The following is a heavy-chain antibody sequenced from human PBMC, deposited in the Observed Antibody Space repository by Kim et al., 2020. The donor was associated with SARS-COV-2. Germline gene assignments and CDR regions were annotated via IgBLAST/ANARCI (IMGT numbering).Heavy chain of an antibody. D-gene: IGHD3-22*01. J-gene: IGHJ4*02. Sequence: YYADSVKGRFTISRDNSKNTLYLQMNSLRAEDTAVYYCARDIAGYFGPLDYWGQGTLVTVSS. CDR3: ARDIAGYFGPLDY. V-gene: IGHV3-30*01.